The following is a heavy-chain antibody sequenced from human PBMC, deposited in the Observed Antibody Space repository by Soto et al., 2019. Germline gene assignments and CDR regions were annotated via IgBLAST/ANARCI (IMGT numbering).Heavy chain of an antibody. CDR1: AFTVSSNY. CDR2: IYSGGST. Sequence: GWSLRLSCASSAFTVSSNYMSWVRQAPGKGLEWVSVIYSGGSTYYADSVKGRFTISRDNSKNTLYLQMNSLRAEDTAVYYCARIEEPDYYYYYGMDVWGQGTTVTVSS. CDR3: ARIEEPDYYYYYGMDV. D-gene: IGHD1-1*01. J-gene: IGHJ6*02. V-gene: IGHV3-53*01.